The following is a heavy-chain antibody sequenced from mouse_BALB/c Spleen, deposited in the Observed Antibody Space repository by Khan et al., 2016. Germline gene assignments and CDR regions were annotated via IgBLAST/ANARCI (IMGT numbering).Heavy chain of an antibody. CDR3: ASEGSGPLFDY. Sequence: DLVKPGASVKLSCKALGYTFTSYWTNWIKQRLGQGLEWIGRMAPGSGSTYYNEMFKGKATLTVDTSSSTAYIHLSSLSSEDSALCCCASEGSGPLFDYWGQGTSVTVSS. V-gene: IGHV1S41*01. CDR2: MAPGSGST. CDR1: GYTFTSYW. J-gene: IGHJ4*01. D-gene: IGHD6-1*01.